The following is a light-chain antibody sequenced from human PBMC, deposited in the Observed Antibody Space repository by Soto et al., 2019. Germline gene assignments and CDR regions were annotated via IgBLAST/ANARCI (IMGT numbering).Light chain of an antibody. CDR1: QSVSSN. CDR3: QQYGSSPIT. Sequence: EIVMTPSPAPPSLSPGGKAPPSRRASQSVSSNLAWYQQKPGQAPRLLMYGASSRATGIPDRFSGTGPGTDFTLTISRLEPEDFAVYYCQQYGSSPITFGQGTRLVIK. CDR2: GAS. V-gene: IGKV3-20*01. J-gene: IGKJ5*01.